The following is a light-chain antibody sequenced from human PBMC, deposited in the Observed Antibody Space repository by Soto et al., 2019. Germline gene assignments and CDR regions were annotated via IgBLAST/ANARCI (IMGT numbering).Light chain of an antibody. V-gene: IGKV3-11*01. CDR3: QQRTNWPLT. CDR2: DAS. CDR1: QSVSSH. J-gene: IGKJ4*01. Sequence: EIVLTQSPATLSLSPGERATLSCRASQSVSSHLGWYQQKPGQAPRLLIYDASNRATGTPARFSGSGSGTDFTLTISSLEPEEFAVYYCQQRTNWPLTFGGVTRVEIK.